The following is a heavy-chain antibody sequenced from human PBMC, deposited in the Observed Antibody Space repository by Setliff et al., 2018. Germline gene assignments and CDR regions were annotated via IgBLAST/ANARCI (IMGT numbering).Heavy chain of an antibody. J-gene: IGHJ4*02. Sequence: ASVKVSCKASGYVFINFYMYWVRQAPGQGLEWMGWISVYTGNTNYAPKLQGRVTMTTDASTSTAYMELRGLTSDDTAVYYCSRLVRYCSKTTCQTASGAELWGQGTLVTVSS. CDR1: GYVFINFY. CDR3: SRLVRYCSKTTCQTASGAEL. D-gene: IGHD2-8*01. CDR2: ISVYTGNT. V-gene: IGHV1-18*04.